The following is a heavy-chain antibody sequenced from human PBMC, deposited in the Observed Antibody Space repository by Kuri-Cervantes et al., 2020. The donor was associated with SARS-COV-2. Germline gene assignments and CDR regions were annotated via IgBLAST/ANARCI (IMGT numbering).Heavy chain of an antibody. V-gene: IGHV3-33*01. CDR3: ARENPYCSGGSCYSGAFDI. CDR2: IWYDGSNK. D-gene: IGHD2-15*01. CDR1: GFTFCSYG. J-gene: IGHJ3*02. Sequence: GESLKISCAASGFTFCSYGMHWVRQAPGKGLEWVAVIWYDGSNKYYADSVKGRFTISRDNSKNTLYLQMNSLRAEDTAVYYCARENPYCSGGSCYSGAFDIWGQGTMVTVSS.